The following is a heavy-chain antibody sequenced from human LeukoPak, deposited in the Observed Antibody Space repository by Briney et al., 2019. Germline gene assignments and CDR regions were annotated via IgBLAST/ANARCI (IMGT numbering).Heavy chain of an antibody. CDR1: AGSISSYY. Sequence: SETLSLTCTVSAGSISSYYWSWIRQPPGKGLEWIGYVYYSGSTNYNPSLKSRITISLDASKNQVFLKLRSVTAADTAVYYCASLGGTYDYWGQGTRVTVSS. V-gene: IGHV4-59*08. CDR3: ASLGGTYDY. D-gene: IGHD1-26*01. J-gene: IGHJ4*02. CDR2: VYYSGST.